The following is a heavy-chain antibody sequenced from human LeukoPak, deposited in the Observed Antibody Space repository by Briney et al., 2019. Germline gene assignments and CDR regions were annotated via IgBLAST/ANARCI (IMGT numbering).Heavy chain of an antibody. J-gene: IGHJ6*03. Sequence: ASVKISCKASGYTFTSVGISWVRHAPGQQLEWMGWINPYNGNTNYAHKLQGRVTMTTDTSTSTAYMELRSLRSDDTAVYYCAREGLLEYLWYYYYMGVWGKGTTVTVSS. D-gene: IGHD3-3*01. V-gene: IGHV1-18*01. CDR2: INPYNGNT. CDR3: AREGLLEYLWYYYYMGV. CDR1: GYTFTSVG.